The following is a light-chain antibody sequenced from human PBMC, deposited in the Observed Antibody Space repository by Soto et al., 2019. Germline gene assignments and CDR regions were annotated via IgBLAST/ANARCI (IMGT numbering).Light chain of an antibody. V-gene: IGKV3-20*01. J-gene: IGKJ1*01. CDR3: HQYGSSPWT. Sequence: EIMLSQSPGTLSLSAGERATLSCRPSQSVYSSYLAWYQQRPGQAPRLLFYDASIRATGIPDRFSGSGSGTDFSLTISRLDPEDFAVYYCHQYGSSPWTFGQGTKVDIK. CDR1: QSVYSSY. CDR2: DAS.